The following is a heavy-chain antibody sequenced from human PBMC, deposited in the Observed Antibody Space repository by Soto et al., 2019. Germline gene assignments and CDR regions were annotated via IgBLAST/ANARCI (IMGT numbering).Heavy chain of an antibody. CDR1: GPTFSSYA. J-gene: IGHJ4*02. CDR2: ISGSGDDT. V-gene: IGHV3-23*01. CDR3: ARDRLASEVMEGTFY. D-gene: IGHD2-8*01. Sequence: QLLESGGGLVQPGGSLRLSCAASGPTFSSYAMSWVRQAPGKGLEWVSSISGSGDDTYYADSVKGRFTISRDNSKNMLYLELNSLRAEDTALYYCARDRLASEVMEGTFYWGQGTLVTVSS.